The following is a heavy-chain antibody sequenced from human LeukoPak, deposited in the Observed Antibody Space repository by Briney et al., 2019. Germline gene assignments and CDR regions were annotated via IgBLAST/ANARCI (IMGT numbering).Heavy chain of an antibody. V-gene: IGHV3-15*01. CDR2: IKGKTAAGAP. Sequence: GGSLRLSCATSGFTFTSAWMSWVRQAPGKGLEWVGRIKGKTAAGAPDYVASVKGRFTISRDDSKNTLFLQMNSLKTEDTAVYYCITGDYDFWSGFYSPNHYFDFWGQGTLVTVSS. D-gene: IGHD3-3*01. CDR3: ITGDYDFWSGFYSPNHYFDF. CDR1: GFTFTSAW. J-gene: IGHJ4*02.